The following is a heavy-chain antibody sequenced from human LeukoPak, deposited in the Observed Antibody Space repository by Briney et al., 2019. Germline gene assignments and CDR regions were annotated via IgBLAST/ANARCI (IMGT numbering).Heavy chain of an antibody. D-gene: IGHD3-22*01. J-gene: IGHJ4*02. V-gene: IGHV3-23*01. CDR1: GITFSNYV. Sequence: GGSLRLSCAASGITFSNYVMNWVRQAPGKGLEWVSSISGEGSITYYADSVKGRFTISRDNSKNTLSLQMNSPRAEDTAVYYCAKDRGAYDAFDYWGQGTLVTVSS. CDR2: ISGEGSIT. CDR3: AKDRGAYDAFDY.